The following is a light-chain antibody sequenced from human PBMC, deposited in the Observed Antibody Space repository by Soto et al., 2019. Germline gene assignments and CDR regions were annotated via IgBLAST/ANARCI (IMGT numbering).Light chain of an antibody. Sequence: QSVLTQPASVSGSPGQSITISCTGTSSDVGSYNYVSWYQQHPGKAPKLMIYEVSNRPSGVSNRFSGSKSGSTASLTISGLRAEDEADYYCSSYTSSSTPYVFGTGTKV. CDR3: SSYTSSSTPYV. J-gene: IGLJ1*01. CDR2: EVS. V-gene: IGLV2-14*01. CDR1: SSDVGSYNY.